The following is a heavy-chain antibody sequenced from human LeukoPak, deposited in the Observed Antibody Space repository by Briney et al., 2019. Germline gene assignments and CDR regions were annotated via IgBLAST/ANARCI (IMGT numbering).Heavy chain of an antibody. CDR1: GFTFSSFN. V-gene: IGHV3-7*01. CDR2: INQGGSET. J-gene: IGHJ4*02. Sequence: GGSLRLSCAASGFTFSSFNMNWVRQAPGKGLEWVANINQGGSETYYVDSVKGRFTISRDNAKNSLYLQMNSLRAEDTAVYYCARGGLYHYSGTSGDYWGQGTLVTVSS. CDR3: ARGGLYHYSGTSGDY. D-gene: IGHD1-26*01.